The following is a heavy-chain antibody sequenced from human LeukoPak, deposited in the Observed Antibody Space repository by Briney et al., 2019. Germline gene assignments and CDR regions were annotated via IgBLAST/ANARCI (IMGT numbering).Heavy chain of an antibody. J-gene: IGHJ6*02. V-gene: IGHV3-7*04. CDR1: GFTFSSYW. CDR2: IKQDGREK. D-gene: IGHD3-9*01. CDR3: ARDLRNYDILTGFYYYYGMDV. Sequence: GGSLRLSCAASGFTFSSYWMSWVRQAPGKGLEWVANIKQDGREKYYVDSVKGRFTISRDSAQNSLYLQMNSLRAEDTAVYYCARDLRNYDILTGFYYYYGMDVWGQGTTVTVSS.